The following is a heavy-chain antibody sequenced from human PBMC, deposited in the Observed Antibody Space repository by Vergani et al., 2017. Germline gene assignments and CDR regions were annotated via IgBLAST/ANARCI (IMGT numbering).Heavy chain of an antibody. CDR3: AREVFGRYIDY. CDR2: IYDSEST. D-gene: IGHD3-16*01. Sequence: QVQLQESGPRLVKTSQTLSLTCSVSGDSLSSDDYYWTWIRQSPGRGLEYIGYIYDSESTYYNPSLQSRVTISVDTSKNQFSLDLRSVTAADAAVYFCAREVFGRYIDYWGRGALVTVSS. J-gene: IGHJ4*02. CDR1: GDSLSSDDYY. V-gene: IGHV4-30-4*08.